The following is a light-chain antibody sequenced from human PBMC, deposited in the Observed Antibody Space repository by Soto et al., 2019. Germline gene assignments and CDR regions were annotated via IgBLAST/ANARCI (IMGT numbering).Light chain of an antibody. CDR2: GAS. Sequence: EIVLTQSPCTLSLSPGERATLSCRASQSVSSNLAWYQRKPGQAPRLLIFGASTRAPGIPARFSGSGSGTEFTLTISSMQSEDFAVYYCQQYNNWWTFGQGTKVDIK. CDR1: QSVSSN. V-gene: IGKV3-15*01. J-gene: IGKJ1*01. CDR3: QQYNNWWT.